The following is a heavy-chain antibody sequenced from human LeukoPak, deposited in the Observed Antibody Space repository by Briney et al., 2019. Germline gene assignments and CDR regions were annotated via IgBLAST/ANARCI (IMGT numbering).Heavy chain of an antibody. Sequence: GGSLRLSCATSGFTFSSYGMHWVRQAPGKRLRRVAFIRYDGSDKYYADSVKGRFTISGDNSKNTLYLQMNSLRDEDTAVYYCARESESYDSTGSTFDHWGQGTLVTVSS. CDR2: IRYDGSDK. J-gene: IGHJ4*02. V-gene: IGHV3-30*02. CDR3: ARESESYDSTGSTFDH. D-gene: IGHD3-22*01. CDR1: GFTFSSYG.